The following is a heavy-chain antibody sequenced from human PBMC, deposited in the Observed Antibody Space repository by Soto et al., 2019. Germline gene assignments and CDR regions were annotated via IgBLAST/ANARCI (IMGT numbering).Heavy chain of an antibody. J-gene: IGHJ4*02. CDR1: GGTFSSYA. CDR3: ARDVPLKAVYYFDY. V-gene: IGHV1-69*13. D-gene: IGHD2-2*01. CDR2: IIPIFGTA. Sequence: GASVKVSCKASGGTFSSYAISWVRQAPGQGLEWMGGIIPIFGTANYAQKFQGRVTITADESTSTAYMELSSLRSEDTAVYYCARDVPLKAVYYFDYWGQGTLVTVSS.